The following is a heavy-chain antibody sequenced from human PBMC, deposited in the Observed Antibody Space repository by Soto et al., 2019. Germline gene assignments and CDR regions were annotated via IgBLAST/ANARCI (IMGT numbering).Heavy chain of an antibody. CDR2: IRHSGST. CDR1: GGSITTGDNC. Sequence: TLSLTCAVSGGSITTGDNCWAWIRQTPGRGLEWIANIRHSGSTYYNSSLKSRVTISKETSKNQFSLKLASVTAADTGVYYCARGARGYTYGSYYFDLWGPGTLVTVSS. CDR3: ARGARGYTYGSYYFDL. V-gene: IGHV4-30-2*01. J-gene: IGHJ4*01. D-gene: IGHD5-18*01.